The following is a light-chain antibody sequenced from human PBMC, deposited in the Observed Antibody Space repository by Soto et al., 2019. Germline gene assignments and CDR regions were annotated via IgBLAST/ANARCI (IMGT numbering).Light chain of an antibody. V-gene: IGKV1-27*01. CDR1: QGIIDY. CDR2: AAS. CDR3: QKYNRAPQT. J-gene: IGKJ1*01. Sequence: DVQMTQSPSSLSASVGDRVTITCRASQGIIDYLAWYQHKPGKAPELLIYAASTLHSGVPSRFSGSGAGTDFPLTISSRQPEDVATYYCQKYNRAPQTFGPGTKVEIK.